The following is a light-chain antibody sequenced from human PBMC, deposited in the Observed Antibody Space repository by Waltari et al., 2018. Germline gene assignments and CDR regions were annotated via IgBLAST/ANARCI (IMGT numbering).Light chain of an antibody. Sequence: QSALTQPASVSGSPGQSITISCTGTSSDVGAYNYVPWYQQHPGKAPKLMIFDVSNRPSGVSNRFSGSKSGNTASLTISGLQGEDEADYYCSSYISSSTLELFGGGTSLTVL. V-gene: IGLV2-14*03. CDR2: DVS. CDR1: SSDVGAYNY. CDR3: SSYISSSTLEL. J-gene: IGLJ2*01.